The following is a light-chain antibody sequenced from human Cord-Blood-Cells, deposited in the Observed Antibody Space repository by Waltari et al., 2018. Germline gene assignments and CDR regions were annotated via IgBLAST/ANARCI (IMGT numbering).Light chain of an antibody. V-gene: IGKV1-33*01. Sequence: DIQMTQSPSSLSASVGDRVTITCQASQDISNYLNWYQQKTGKAPKLLIYDASNLETGVPSRFSGSGSGTDFTLTISSLQPEDIATYYCQQYDNLPFTFGPGTKVDIK. J-gene: IGKJ3*01. CDR1: QDISNY. CDR3: QQYDNLPFT. CDR2: DAS.